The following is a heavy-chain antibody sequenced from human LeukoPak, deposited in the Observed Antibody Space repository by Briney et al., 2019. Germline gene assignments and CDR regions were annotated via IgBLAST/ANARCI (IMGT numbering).Heavy chain of an antibody. D-gene: IGHD6-13*01. CDR1: GGPISRSRGY. Sequence: SDTQSLTCTLSGGPISRSRGYCAWIPQPPAKGPDWIGSIYYRGAAYNKPSLKSRVAISVDRSKNQFPLKMSSVTAADTAVYYCARRYSSSWYYYYGMDVWGQGTTVTVSS. CDR2: IYYRGAA. CDR3: ARRYSSSWYYYYGMDV. V-gene: IGHV4-39*06. J-gene: IGHJ6*02.